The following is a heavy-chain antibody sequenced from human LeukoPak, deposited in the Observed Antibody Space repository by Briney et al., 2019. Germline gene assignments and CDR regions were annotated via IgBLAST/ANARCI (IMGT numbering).Heavy chain of an antibody. Sequence: PSETLSLTCTVSGGSISSTSYYWGWIRQPPGKGLEWIGSVYFSGSTYYSPSLKSRVTISVDTSKNQFSLKVNSVTAADTAVYYCARDSPRALTGDLHSDYWGQGTLVTVSS. J-gene: IGHJ4*02. D-gene: IGHD7-27*01. CDR3: ARDSPRALTGDLHSDY. CDR1: GGSISSTSYY. CDR2: VYFSGST. V-gene: IGHV4-39*07.